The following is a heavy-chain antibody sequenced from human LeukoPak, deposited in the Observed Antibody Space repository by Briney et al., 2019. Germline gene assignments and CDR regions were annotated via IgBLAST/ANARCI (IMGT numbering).Heavy chain of an antibody. CDR2: FDPEDGKI. J-gene: IGHJ4*02. Sequence: ASVKVSCKISGYTLFEFSLNWVRQAPGKGLEWMGGFDPEDGKIIYAQKFQGRVTMTEDTSTDTAYMELSSLRSEDTAVYYCATVEREYFDTSGYFNYWGQGSLVTVSS. CDR1: GYTLFEFS. D-gene: IGHD3-22*01. CDR3: ATVEREYFDTSGYFNY. V-gene: IGHV1-24*01.